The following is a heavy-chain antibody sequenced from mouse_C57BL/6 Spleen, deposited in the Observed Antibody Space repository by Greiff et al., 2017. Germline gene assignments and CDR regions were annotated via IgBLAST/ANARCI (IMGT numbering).Heavy chain of an antibody. J-gene: IGHJ1*01. CDR1: GYTFTSYW. CDR3: ARRKFRDFDF. CDR2: IDPSDSYT. Sequence: QVQLQQPGAELVMPGASVKLSCKASGYTFTSYWMNWVKQRPGQGLEWIGEIDPSDSYTNYNQKFKGKSTLTVDKSSSTAYMQLRSLTSEDSAFYYGARRKFRDFDFWGQGTTVTVSS. V-gene: IGHV1-69*01.